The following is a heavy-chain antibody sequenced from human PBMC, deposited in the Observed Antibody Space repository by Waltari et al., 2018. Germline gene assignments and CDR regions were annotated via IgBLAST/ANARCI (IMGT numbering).Heavy chain of an antibody. CDR3: ASVGITYYFDY. D-gene: IGHD3-16*01. Sequence: QVQLQESGPGLVKPSQTLSLTCTVSGGSISSGSYYWSWIRQPAGKGLEWIGRIYTSGSTNYNPSLKSRVTISVDTSKNQFSLKLSSVTAADTAVYYCASVGITYYFDYWGQGTLVTVSS. J-gene: IGHJ4*02. CDR1: GGSISSGSYY. CDR2: IYTSGST. V-gene: IGHV4-61*02.